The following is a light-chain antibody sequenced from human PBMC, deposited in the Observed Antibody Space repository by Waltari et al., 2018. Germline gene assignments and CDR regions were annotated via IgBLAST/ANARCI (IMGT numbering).Light chain of an antibody. J-gene: IGLJ1*01. Sequence: QSVLTQPPSASGTPGQRVTISCSGSSSNIGSNTVNWYQQLPGTAPKLLIYSNNQRPSGVPDGFSGSKSGTSASLAISGLQSGDEADYYCAAWDDGLNGQVFGTGTKVTVL. CDR1: SSNIGSNT. V-gene: IGLV1-44*01. CDR3: AAWDDGLNGQV. CDR2: SNN.